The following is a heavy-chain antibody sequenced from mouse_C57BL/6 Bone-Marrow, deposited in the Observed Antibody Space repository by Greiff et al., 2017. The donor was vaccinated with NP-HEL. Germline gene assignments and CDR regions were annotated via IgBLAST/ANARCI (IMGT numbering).Heavy chain of an antibody. Sequence: EVKLVESGAELVRPGASVKLSCTASGFNIKDDYMHWVKQRPEQGLEWIGWIDPENGDTEYASKFQGKATITADTSSNTAYLQLSSLTSEDTAVYYCTPYYYGAYFDYWGQGTTLTVSS. CDR3: TPYYYGAYFDY. V-gene: IGHV14-4*01. CDR1: GFNIKDDY. D-gene: IGHD1-1*01. CDR2: IDPENGDT. J-gene: IGHJ2*01.